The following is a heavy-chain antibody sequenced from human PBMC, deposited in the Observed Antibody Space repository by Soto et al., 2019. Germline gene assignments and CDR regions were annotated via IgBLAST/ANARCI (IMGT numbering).Heavy chain of an antibody. V-gene: IGHV3-23*01. CDR3: AKDQGVNDFWSGPRSAYGMDV. CDR1: GFTFSSYA. D-gene: IGHD3-3*01. Sequence: PGGPLRLSCAGSGFTFSSYAMSWVRQAPGKGLEWVSAVSGSGGSTYYADSVKGRFTISRDNSKNTLYLQMNSLRAEDTAVYYCAKDQGVNDFWSGPRSAYGMDVWGQGTTVTVSS. CDR2: VSGSGGST. J-gene: IGHJ6*02.